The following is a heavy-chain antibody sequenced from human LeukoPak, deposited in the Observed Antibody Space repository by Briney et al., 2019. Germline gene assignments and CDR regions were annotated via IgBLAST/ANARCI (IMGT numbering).Heavy chain of an antibody. D-gene: IGHD5-18*01. CDR2: ISSGSSTI. V-gene: IGHV3-48*01. CDR1: GFTFSSYS. J-gene: IGHJ4*02. CDR3: ARDPDTAMVPDY. Sequence: PGGSLRLSCAASGFTFSSYSMNSVRQAPGKGLEWVSYISSGSSTIYYADSVKGRFTISRDNAKNSLYLQMNSLRAEDTAVYYCARDPDTAMVPDYWGQGTLVTVSS.